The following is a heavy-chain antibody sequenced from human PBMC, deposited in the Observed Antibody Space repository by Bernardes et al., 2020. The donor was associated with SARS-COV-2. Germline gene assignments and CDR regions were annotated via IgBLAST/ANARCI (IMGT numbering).Heavy chain of an antibody. CDR3: AKDRLYSSPHNPSDH. V-gene: IGHV3-23*01. CDR1: GFTLGSYA. Sequence: GSLILYFVSSGFTLGSYAMSWVRQAPGKGLEVVSPFSVGGSYTYYADSVKGRLTVSRDSSQNTLYLHLDNLRVEDTAVYYGAKDRLYSSPHNPSDHWGQGTRVTVSS. D-gene: IGHD6-13*01. CDR2: FSVGGSYT. J-gene: IGHJ4*02.